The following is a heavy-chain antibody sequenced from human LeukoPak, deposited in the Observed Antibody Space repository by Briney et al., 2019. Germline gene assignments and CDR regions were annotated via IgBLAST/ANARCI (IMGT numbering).Heavy chain of an antibody. J-gene: IGHJ6*02. V-gene: IGHV3-48*01. D-gene: IGHD1-14*01. CDR2: ISSSSSTI. Sequence: GGSLRLSCAASGFTFSSYSMNWVRQAPGKGLEWVSYISSSSSTIYYAASVKGRFTISRDNAKNSLYLQMNSLRAEDTAVYYCAREPGAMDVWGQGTTVTVSS. CDR3: AREPGAMDV. CDR1: GFTFSSYS.